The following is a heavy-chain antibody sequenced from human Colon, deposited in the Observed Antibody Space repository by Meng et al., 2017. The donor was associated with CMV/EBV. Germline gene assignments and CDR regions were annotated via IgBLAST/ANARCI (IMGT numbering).Heavy chain of an antibody. D-gene: IGHD2-2*03. CDR3: AKGTLDIVVVPAAIQMSYYYYYGMDV. V-gene: IGHV3-23*01. CDR1: GFTFSSYA. Sequence: GGSLILSCAASGFTFSSYAMSWVRQAPGKGLEWVSAISGSGGSTYYADSVKGRFTISRDNSKNTLYLQMNSLRAEDTAVYYCAKGTLDIVVVPAAIQMSYYYYYGMDVWGQGTTVTVSS. J-gene: IGHJ6*02. CDR2: ISGSGGST.